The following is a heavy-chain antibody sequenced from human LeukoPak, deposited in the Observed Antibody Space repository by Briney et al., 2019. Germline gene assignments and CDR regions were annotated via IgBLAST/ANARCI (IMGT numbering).Heavy chain of an antibody. J-gene: IGHJ3*02. D-gene: IGHD3-22*01. V-gene: IGHV4-59*01. CDR1: GGSTSRYY. CDR2: IYYSGST. Sequence: SETLSLTCTVSGGSTSRYYWSWIRQPPGKGLEWIGSIYYSGSTNDNPSLKSRVTISLDTSKNQFSLRLNSVTAADTAVYYCARGGGDSSDHYYVGAFDIWGQGTMVTVSS. CDR3: ARGGGDSSDHYYVGAFDI.